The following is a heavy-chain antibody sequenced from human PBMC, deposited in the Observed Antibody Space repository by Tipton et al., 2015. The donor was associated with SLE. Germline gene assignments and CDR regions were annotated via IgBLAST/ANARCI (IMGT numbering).Heavy chain of an antibody. V-gene: IGHV4-39*07. CDR3: ARDSAAAGYGMDV. Sequence: TLSLTCTVSGGSISSSSYYWGWIRQPPGKGLEWIGSIYYSGSTNYNPALKSRVTISVDTSKNQFSLKLSSVTAADTAVYYCARDSAAAGYGMDVWGQGTTVTVSS. D-gene: IGHD6-13*01. CDR2: IYYSGST. CDR1: GGSISSSSYY. J-gene: IGHJ6*02.